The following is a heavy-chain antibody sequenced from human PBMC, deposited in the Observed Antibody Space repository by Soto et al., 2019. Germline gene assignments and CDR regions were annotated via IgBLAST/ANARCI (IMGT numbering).Heavy chain of an antibody. J-gene: IGHJ4*02. CDR1: GYTFTSYG. V-gene: IGHV1-18*04. Sequence: GASVKVSCKASGYTFTSYGISWVRQAPGQGLEWMGWISAYNGNTNYAQKLQGRVTMTTDTSTSTAYMELRSLRSGDTAVYYCARNPYYYDSSGYFLDYWGQGTLVTVSS. CDR3: ARNPYYYDSSGYFLDY. CDR2: ISAYNGNT. D-gene: IGHD3-22*01.